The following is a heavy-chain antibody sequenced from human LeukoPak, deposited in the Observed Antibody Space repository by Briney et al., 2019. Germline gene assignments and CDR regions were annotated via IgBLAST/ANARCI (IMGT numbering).Heavy chain of an antibody. CDR1: GFTFTYYA. CDR3: ARQGDTGSWYFDY. V-gene: IGHV3-30*09. J-gene: IGHJ4*02. CDR2: ISHDGSNQ. Sequence: GGSLRLSCAVSGFTFTYYAMHWVRQAPGKGLEWVAVISHDGSNQQYADSVKGQVAISRDNSKSTLYLQMASLRAGDTAVYYCARQGDTGSWYFDYWGQGTLVTVSS. D-gene: IGHD2-21*02.